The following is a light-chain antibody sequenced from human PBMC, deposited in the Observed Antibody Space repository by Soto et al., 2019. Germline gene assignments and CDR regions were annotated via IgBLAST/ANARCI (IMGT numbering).Light chain of an antibody. J-gene: IGKJ2*01. CDR2: GAS. CDR3: QQYNDWPPRYT. Sequence: EIVMTQSPVTLSVSPGERATLSCRASQSVSSNLAWYQQKPGQAPRLLIYGASTRATGIPGRFSGSGSGTDFTLTISSLQSEDSEIYYCQQYNDWPPRYTFGQGTKLEIK. CDR1: QSVSSN. V-gene: IGKV3-15*01.